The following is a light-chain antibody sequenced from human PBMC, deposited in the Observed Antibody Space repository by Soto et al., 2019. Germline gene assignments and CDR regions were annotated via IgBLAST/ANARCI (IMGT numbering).Light chain of an antibody. J-gene: IGKJ2*01. CDR1: QSVGSY. Sequence: EIVLTQSPGTLSLSPGERATLSCRASQSVGSYLTWYQQKPGQAPRLLIYGASSMATGIPDRFSGSGSGTDFTLTITRLEPGDFAVYYCQQYDSSPRTFGQGTKLEIK. CDR2: GAS. V-gene: IGKV3-20*01. CDR3: QQYDSSPRT.